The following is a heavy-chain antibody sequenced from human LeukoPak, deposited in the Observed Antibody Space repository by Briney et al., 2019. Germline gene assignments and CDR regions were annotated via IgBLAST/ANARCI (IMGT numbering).Heavy chain of an antibody. Sequence: GASVKVSCKASGYTFTGYYMHWVRQAPGQGLEWMGWINPNSGGTNYAQKFQGRVTMTRDTSISTAYMELSRLTSDDTAVYYCAGSRHRLYSSSWFPSLPTNDFDYWGQGTLVTVSS. D-gene: IGHD6-13*01. CDR3: AGSRHRLYSSSWFPSLPTNDFDY. CDR2: INPNSGGT. J-gene: IGHJ4*02. V-gene: IGHV1-2*02. CDR1: GYTFTGYY.